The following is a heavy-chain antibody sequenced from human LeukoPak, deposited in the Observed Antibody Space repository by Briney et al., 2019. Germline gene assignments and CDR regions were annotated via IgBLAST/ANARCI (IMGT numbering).Heavy chain of an antibody. CDR2: INHSGST. J-gene: IGHJ6*03. Sequence: SETLSLTCAVYGGSFSGYYWSWIRQPPGKGLEWIGEINHSGSTNYNPSLKSRVTISVDTSKNQFSLKLSSVTAADTAVYYCARVDRDTAMVIGDYYTDVWGKGTTVTVSS. CDR3: ARVDRDTAMVIGDYYTDV. V-gene: IGHV4-34*01. CDR1: GGSFSGYY. D-gene: IGHD5-18*01.